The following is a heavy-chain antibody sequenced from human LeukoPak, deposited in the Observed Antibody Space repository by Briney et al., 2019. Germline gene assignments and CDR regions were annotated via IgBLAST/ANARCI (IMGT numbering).Heavy chain of an antibody. V-gene: IGHV1-46*01. CDR3: EYDDGGAFNV. CDR2: IVPSGGST. J-gene: IGHJ3*01. D-gene: IGHD1-1*01. CDR1: GYTFTNYG. Sequence: GASVKVSCKASGYTFTNYGISWVRQAPGQGLEWMGLIVPSGGSTFYAHKFQGRVSMTSDTSTSTAYMELGSLGSEDTAVYYCEYDDGGAFNVWGQGTMLTVSA.